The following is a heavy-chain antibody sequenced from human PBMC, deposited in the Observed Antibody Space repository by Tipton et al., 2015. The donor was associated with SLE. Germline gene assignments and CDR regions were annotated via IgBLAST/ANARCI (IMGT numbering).Heavy chain of an antibody. D-gene: IGHD4-23*01. Sequence: GSLRLSCAASGFTFSSYWMSWVRQAPGKGLEWVSVIYSGGSTYYADSVKGRFTISRDNSKNTLYLQMNSLRAEDTAVYYCAGGTTVVRGDYWGQGTLVTVSS. CDR2: IYSGGST. V-gene: IGHV3-53*05. CDR3: AGGTTVVRGDY. J-gene: IGHJ4*02. CDR1: GFTFSSYW.